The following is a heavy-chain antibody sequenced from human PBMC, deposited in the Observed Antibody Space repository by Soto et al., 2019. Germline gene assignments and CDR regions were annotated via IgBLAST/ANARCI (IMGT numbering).Heavy chain of an antibody. J-gene: IGHJ5*02. CDR1: GGSISSSNW. D-gene: IGHD3-22*01. V-gene: IGHV4-4*02. CDR3: ARKALYYDKYNWFDP. CDR2: IYHSGST. Sequence: PSETLSLTCAVSGGSISSSNWWSWVRQPPGKGLEWIGEIYHSGSTNYNPSLKSRVTISVDKSKNQFSLKLSSVTAADTAVYYCARKALYYDKYNWFDPWGQGTLVTVSS.